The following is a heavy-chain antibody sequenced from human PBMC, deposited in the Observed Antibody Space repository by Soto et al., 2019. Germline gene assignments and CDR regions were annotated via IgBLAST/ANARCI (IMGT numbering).Heavy chain of an antibody. V-gene: IGHV1-2*02. J-gene: IGHJ6*04. Sequence: ASVKVSCKASGYTFTGYYMHWVRQAPGQGLEWMGWINPNSGGTNYAQKFQGRVTMTRDTSISTAYMELSRLRSDDTAVYYCARNQIAAAGKSGWRPTAGSGMDVWG. D-gene: IGHD6-13*01. CDR1: GYTFTGYY. CDR3: ARNQIAAAGKSGWRPTAGSGMDV. CDR2: INPNSGGT.